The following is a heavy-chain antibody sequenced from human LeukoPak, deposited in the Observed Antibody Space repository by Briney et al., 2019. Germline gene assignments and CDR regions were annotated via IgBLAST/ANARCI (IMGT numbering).Heavy chain of an antibody. CDR3: ASGVSPGNFDY. Sequence: GEPLKICGTAGGYSFTSYLNGWVRQLGGEGVEWMGSIYPGDSDARYSLSVQGQVTIYADKSISNAYLEWSSLKASDTAMYYCASGVSPGNFDYWGQGTLVTVSS. CDR1: GYSFTSYL. J-gene: IGHJ4*02. D-gene: IGHD6-13*01. CDR2: IYPGDSDA. V-gene: IGHV5-51*01.